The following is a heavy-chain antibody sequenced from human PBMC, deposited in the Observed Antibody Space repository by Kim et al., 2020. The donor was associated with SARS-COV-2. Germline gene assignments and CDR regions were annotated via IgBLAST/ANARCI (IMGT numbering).Heavy chain of an antibody. CDR3: ARKNDFWRGGPRVAFDI. CDR2: ISGSGGST. V-gene: IGHV3-23*01. J-gene: IGHJ3*02. CDR1: GFTFSSYA. D-gene: IGHD3-3*01. Sequence: GGSLRLSCAASGFTFSSYAMSWVRQAPGKGLEWVSAISGSGGSTYYADSVKGRFTISRDNSKNTLYLQMNSLRAEDTAVYYCARKNDFWRGGPRVAFDIWGQGTMVTVSS.